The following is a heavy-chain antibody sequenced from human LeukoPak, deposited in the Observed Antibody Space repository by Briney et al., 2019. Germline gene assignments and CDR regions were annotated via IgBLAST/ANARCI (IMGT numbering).Heavy chain of an antibody. D-gene: IGHD2-2*01. CDR1: GFTFSSYA. CDR3: AKDIVVVPAAIDY. V-gene: IGHV3-23*01. J-gene: IGHJ4*02. CDR2: ISGSGGST. Sequence: SGGSLILSCAASGFTFSSYAMSWVRQAPGKGLEWVSAISGSGGSTYYADSVKGRFTISRDNSKNTLYLQMNSLRAEDTAVYYCAKDIVVVPAAIDYWGQGTLVTVSS.